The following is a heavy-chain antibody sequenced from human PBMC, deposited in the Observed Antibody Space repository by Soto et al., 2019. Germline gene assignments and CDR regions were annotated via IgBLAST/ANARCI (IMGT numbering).Heavy chain of an antibody. J-gene: IGHJ4*02. Sequence: QVQLLETGGGVVQPGGSLRLSCAASGFTFTRSTMHWVRQTPGKGLEWVAVISTGGSDKDYADSVKGRFTISRDNSQSTLSLQMNSLRPDDTAIYYCASQPGPAEYFFHAWGRGALVTVSS. CDR3: ASQPGPAEYFFHA. CDR2: ISTGGSDK. CDR1: GFTFTRST. D-gene: IGHD5-18*01. V-gene: IGHV3-30-3*01.